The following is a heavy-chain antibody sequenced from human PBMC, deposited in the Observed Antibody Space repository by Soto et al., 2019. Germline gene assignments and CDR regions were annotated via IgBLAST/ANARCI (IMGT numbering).Heavy chain of an antibody. Sequence: SSETLSLTCTVSGGSISSYYWSWIRQPPGKGLEWIGYIYYSGSTNYNPSLKSRVTISVDTSKNQFSLKLSSVTAADTAVYYCARSAALVPNWFDPWGQGTLVTVSS. D-gene: IGHD6-13*01. CDR2: IYYSGST. V-gene: IGHV4-59*01. CDR3: ARSAALVPNWFDP. J-gene: IGHJ5*02. CDR1: GGSISSYY.